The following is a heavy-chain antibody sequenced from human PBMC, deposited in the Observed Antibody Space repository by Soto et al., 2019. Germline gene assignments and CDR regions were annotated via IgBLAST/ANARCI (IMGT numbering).Heavy chain of an antibody. CDR2: IKQDGSEK. V-gene: IGHV3-7*03. Sequence: GSLRLACTPSGFTFSSYWMSGVRQAIGKGLEWVANIKQDGSEKYYVDSVKGRFTISRDNAKNSLYLQMNRLRAEDTAVYYCARSTCGGDCYLGANAFDIWGQGTMVTVSS. D-gene: IGHD2-21*02. J-gene: IGHJ3*02. CDR3: ARSTCGGDCYLGANAFDI. CDR1: GFTFSSYW.